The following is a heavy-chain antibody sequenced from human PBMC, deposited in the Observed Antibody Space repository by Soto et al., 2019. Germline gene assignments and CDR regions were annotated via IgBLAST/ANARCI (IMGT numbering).Heavy chain of an antibody. D-gene: IGHD5-18*01. Sequence: GGSLRLSCAASGFTFSSYAMHWVRQAPGKGLEWVAVISYDGSNKYYADSVKGRFTISRDNSKNTLYLQMNSLRAEDTAVYYCARDFDRIQLCQLPFYWGQGTLVTVSS. V-gene: IGHV3-30-3*01. CDR3: ARDFDRIQLCQLPFY. CDR2: ISYDGSNK. CDR1: GFTFSSYA. J-gene: IGHJ4*02.